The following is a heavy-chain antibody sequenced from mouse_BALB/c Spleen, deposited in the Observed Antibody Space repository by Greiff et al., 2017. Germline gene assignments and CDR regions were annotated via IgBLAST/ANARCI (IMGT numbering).Heavy chain of an antibody. CDR3: ATMITTGGFYAMDY. J-gene: IGHJ4*01. D-gene: IGHD2-4*01. Sequence: VQLQQSGPELVKPGASVKISCKASGYSFTGYYMHWVKQSHVKSLEWIGRINPYNGATSYNQNFKDKASLTVDKSSSTAYMELHSLTSEDSAVYYCATMITTGGFYAMDYWGQGTSVTVSS. V-gene: IGHV1-31*01. CDR2: INPYNGAT. CDR1: GYSFTGYY.